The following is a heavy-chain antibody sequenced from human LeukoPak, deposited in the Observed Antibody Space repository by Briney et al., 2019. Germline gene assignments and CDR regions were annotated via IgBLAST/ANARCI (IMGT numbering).Heavy chain of an antibody. CDR2: ITGDGVVT. V-gene: IGHV3-74*01. D-gene: IGHD3-10*01. J-gene: IGHJ4*02. CDR3: AKDCVYGSGSSDI. Sequence: GGSLRLSCVASGFTFSSYWMHWVRQSPGKGLVWVSRITGDGVVTNYADSVKGRFTISRDNAKNTLYLQMNSLSAEDTAVYYCAKDCVYGSGSSDIWGQGSLVSVCS. CDR1: GFTFSSYW.